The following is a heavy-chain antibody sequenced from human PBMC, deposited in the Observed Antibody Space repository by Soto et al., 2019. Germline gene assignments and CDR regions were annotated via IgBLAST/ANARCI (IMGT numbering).Heavy chain of an antibody. CDR1: GFTFSSYA. J-gene: IGHJ6*02. Sequence: GGSLRLSCAASGFTFSSYAMHWVRQAPGKGLEWVAVISYDGSNKYYADSVKGRFTISRDNSKNTLYLQMNSLRAEDTAVYYCARDPTSYIAAAGTLFYYGMDVWGQGTTVTVSS. CDR2: ISYDGSNK. D-gene: IGHD6-13*01. CDR3: ARDPTSYIAAAGTLFYYGMDV. V-gene: IGHV3-30-3*01.